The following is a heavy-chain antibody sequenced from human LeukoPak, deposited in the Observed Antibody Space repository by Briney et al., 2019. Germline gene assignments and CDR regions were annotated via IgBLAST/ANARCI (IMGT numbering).Heavy chain of an antibody. Sequence: GGSLRLSCAASGFTVDGYVVHWVRQAPGKGLEWVSRADSTGTYYADSVKGRFTISTDNNRNSLYLQMNSLTIEDTAFYYCAKDRWSSGSDSTGMEVWGQGTTVTVSS. V-gene: IGHV3-43*02. CDR1: GFTVDGYV. CDR3: AKDRWSSGSDSTGMEV. D-gene: IGHD2-21*02. CDR2: ADSTGT. J-gene: IGHJ6*02.